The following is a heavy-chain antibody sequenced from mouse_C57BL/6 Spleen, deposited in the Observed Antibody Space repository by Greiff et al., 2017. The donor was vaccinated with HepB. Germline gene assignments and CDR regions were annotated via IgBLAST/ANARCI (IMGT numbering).Heavy chain of an antibody. J-gene: IGHJ2*01. CDR2: IYPGDGDT. CDR1: GYAFSSSW. Sequence: QVQLQQSGPELVKPGASVKISCKASGYAFSSSWMNWVKQRPGKGLEWIGRIYPGDGDTNYNGKFKGKATLTADKSSSTAYMQLSGPTSEDSAVYFCASSLAFDDWGQGTTLSVAS. D-gene: IGHD4-1*01. V-gene: IGHV1-82*01. CDR3: ASSLAFDD.